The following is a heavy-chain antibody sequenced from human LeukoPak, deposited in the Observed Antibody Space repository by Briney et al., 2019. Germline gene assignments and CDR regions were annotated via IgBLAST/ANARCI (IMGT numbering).Heavy chain of an antibody. D-gene: IGHD2-8*01. J-gene: IGHJ4*02. Sequence: QAGGSLRLSCAASGFTFKTYWMHGARQAPGKGLEGVSVIYSGGSTYYADSVKGRLTISRDNSKNTLYLQMNSLSAEDTAVYYCARNGIVPKGGPYYFDYWGQGTLVTVSS. CDR3: ARNGIVPKGGPYYFDY. CDR1: GFTFKTYW. CDR2: IYSGGST. V-gene: IGHV3-53*01.